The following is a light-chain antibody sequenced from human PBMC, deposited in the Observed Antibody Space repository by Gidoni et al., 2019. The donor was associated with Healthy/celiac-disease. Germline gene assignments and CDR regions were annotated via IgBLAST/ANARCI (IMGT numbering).Light chain of an antibody. Sequence: EIVLTQSPGTLSLSPGERATLSCRASQSVSSSYLAWYQQKPGQAPRLLIYGASSRATGIPDRFSASSGSGTDFTLTISRLEPEDFAVYYCQQYGSSPRTFGQGTKVEIK. J-gene: IGKJ1*01. V-gene: IGKV3-20*01. CDR1: QSVSSSY. CDR2: GAS. CDR3: QQYGSSPRT.